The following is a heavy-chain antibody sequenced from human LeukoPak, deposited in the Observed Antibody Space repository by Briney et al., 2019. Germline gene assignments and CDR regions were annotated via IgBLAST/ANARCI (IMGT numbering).Heavy chain of an antibody. CDR3: AKNAYDAYDY. V-gene: IGHV3-23*01. CDR1: GFTFNSHG. CDR2: ISIGGGTI. Sequence: PGESLRLSCVVSGFTFNSHGMTWVRQAPGKGLEWVSGISIGGGTIKYADSVKGRFTISRDDSKNTLYLQMDSLRAEDTALYYCAKNAYDAYDYWGQGTLVTVSS. J-gene: IGHJ4*02. D-gene: IGHD3-22*01.